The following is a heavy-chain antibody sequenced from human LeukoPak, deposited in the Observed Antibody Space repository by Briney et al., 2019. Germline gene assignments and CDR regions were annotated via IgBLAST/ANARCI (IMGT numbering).Heavy chain of an antibody. J-gene: IGHJ4*02. CDR2: ISSSSSYI. D-gene: IGHD3-10*01. CDR3: ARAYYGSGTSHFDS. V-gene: IGHV3-21*01. CDR1: GFSFSIYS. Sequence: GGSLRLSXAASGFSFSIYSMNWVRQAPGKGLEWVSSISSSSSYIYYADSVKGRFTISRDNAKNSLYLQMDSLRAEDTAVYYCARAYYGSGTSHFDSWGQGTLVTVSS.